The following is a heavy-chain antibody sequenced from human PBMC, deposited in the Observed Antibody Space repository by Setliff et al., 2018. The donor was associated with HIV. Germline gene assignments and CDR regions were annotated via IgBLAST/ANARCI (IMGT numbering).Heavy chain of an antibody. J-gene: IGHJ3*02. V-gene: IGHV1-69*05. CDR3: ARDTSPHSSGYYLTSDAFDI. Sequence: ASVKVSCKASGGTFSSYDISWVRQAPGQGLEWMGGIIPIFGTANYAQKFQGRVTITTDESTSTAYMELSSLRSEDTAVYYCARDTSPHSSGYYLTSDAFDIWGQGTMVTVSS. CDR2: IIPIFGTA. D-gene: IGHD3-22*01. CDR1: GGTFSSYD.